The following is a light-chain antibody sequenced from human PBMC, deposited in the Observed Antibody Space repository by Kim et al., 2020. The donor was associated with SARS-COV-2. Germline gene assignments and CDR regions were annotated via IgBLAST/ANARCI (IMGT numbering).Light chain of an antibody. Sequence: GQRVSIPCSGIPSNIGKNYVYWYQPFPGTAPKLLIYNNNQRPSGVPDRFSGSKSGTSASLAISGLRSEDEADYYCAVWDDSVDGWVFGGGTQLTVL. V-gene: IGLV1-47*02. J-gene: IGLJ3*02. CDR3: AVWDDSVDGWV. CDR1: PSNIGKNY. CDR2: NNN.